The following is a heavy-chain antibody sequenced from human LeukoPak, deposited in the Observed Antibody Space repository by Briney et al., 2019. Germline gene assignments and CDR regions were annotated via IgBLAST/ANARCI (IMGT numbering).Heavy chain of an antibody. D-gene: IGHD1-26*01. CDR3: VRDREYRIVGRTQHYFDC. J-gene: IGHJ4*02. V-gene: IGHV3-15*01. CDR1: GFTFSNAW. Sequence: GGSLRLSCAASGFTFSNAWMSWVRQAPGKGLEWVGRIKSKTDGGTTDYAAPVKGRFTISRDNSKNTLYLQMNSLRAEDTALYYCVRDREYRIVGRTQHYFDCWGQGTLVSVSS. CDR2: IKSKTDGGTT.